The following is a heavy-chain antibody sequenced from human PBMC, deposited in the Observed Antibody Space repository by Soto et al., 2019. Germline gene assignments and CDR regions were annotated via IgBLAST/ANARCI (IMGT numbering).Heavy chain of an antibody. CDR1: GFTFSSYG. CDR2: ISYDGSNK. CDR3: AKDLRSGYYLFNLYYFDY. J-gene: IGHJ4*02. Sequence: GGSLRLSCAASGFTFSSYGMHWVRQAPGKGLEWVAVISYDGSNKYYADSVKGRFTISRDNSKNTLYLQMNSLRAEDTAVYYCAKDLRSGYYLFNLYYFDYWGQGTLVTVSS. D-gene: IGHD3-22*01. V-gene: IGHV3-30*18.